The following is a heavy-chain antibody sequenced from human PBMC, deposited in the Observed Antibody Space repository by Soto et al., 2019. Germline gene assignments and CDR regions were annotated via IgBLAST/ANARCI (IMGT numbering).Heavy chain of an antibody. V-gene: IGHV3-23*01. CDR1: GFTFSSYA. CDR2: ISGSGGST. CDR3: AKGVIRTTKPFDY. J-gene: IGHJ4*02. D-gene: IGHD4-17*01. Sequence: LRLSCAASGFTFSSYAMSWVRQAPGKGLEWVSAISGSGGSTYYADSVKGRFTISRDNSKNTLYLQMNSLRAEDTAVYYCAKGVIRTTKPFDYWGQGTLVTVSS.